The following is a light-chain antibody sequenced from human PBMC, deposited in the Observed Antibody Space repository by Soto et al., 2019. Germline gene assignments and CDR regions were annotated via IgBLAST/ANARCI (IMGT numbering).Light chain of an antibody. J-gene: IGLJ1*01. CDR1: SSNIGAGYD. CDR3: QSYDV. V-gene: IGLV1-40*01. Sequence: QSVLTQPPSVSGAPGQRVTISCTGSSSNIGAGYDVHWYQQLPGTAPKLLIYGNSNRPSGVPDRFSGSKSGTSASLAITGLQAEDEVDYYCQSYDVFGTGTKVTVL. CDR2: GNS.